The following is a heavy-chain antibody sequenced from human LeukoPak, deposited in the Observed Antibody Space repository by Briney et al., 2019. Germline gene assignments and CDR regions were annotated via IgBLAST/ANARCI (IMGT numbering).Heavy chain of an antibody. J-gene: IGHJ4*02. CDR2: ISSSGSTI. CDR3: ARVRRTTVVTHRFDY. D-gene: IGHD4-23*01. Sequence: PGGSLRLACAASGFTFSSYEMNWVRQAPGKGLEWVSYISSSGSTIYYADSVKGRFTISRDNAKNSLYLQMNSLRAEDTAVYYCARVRRTTVVTHRFDYWGQGTLVTVSS. CDR1: GFTFSSYE. V-gene: IGHV3-48*03.